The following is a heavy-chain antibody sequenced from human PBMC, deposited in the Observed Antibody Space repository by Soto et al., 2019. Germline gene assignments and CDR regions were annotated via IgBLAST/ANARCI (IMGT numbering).Heavy chain of an antibody. CDR3: ARGTRITMNSY. CDR2: INHSGGT. D-gene: IGHD3-3*01. V-gene: IGHV4-34*01. J-gene: IGHJ4*02. CDR1: GSSFSCFY. Sequence: LTCAVYGSSFSCFYWSLIRHPPGKFLEWIGEINHSGGTKYNSSLKSRVIISVDTPKNQFSLKMTSVTAADTAVYYCARGTRITMNSYWGQGDMVTVSS.